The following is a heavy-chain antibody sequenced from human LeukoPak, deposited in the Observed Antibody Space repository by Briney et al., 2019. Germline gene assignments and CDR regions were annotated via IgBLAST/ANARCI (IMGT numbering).Heavy chain of an antibody. CDR1: GYTFTSYG. CDR3: ARDQDSSGWYSSWFDP. Sequence: EASVKVSCKAPGYTFTSYGISWVRQAPGQGLEWMGWISAYNGNTNYAQKLQGRVTMTTDTSTSTAYMELRSLRSDDTAVYYCARDQDSSGWYSSWFDPWGQGTLVTVSS. V-gene: IGHV1-18*01. CDR2: ISAYNGNT. D-gene: IGHD6-19*01. J-gene: IGHJ5*02.